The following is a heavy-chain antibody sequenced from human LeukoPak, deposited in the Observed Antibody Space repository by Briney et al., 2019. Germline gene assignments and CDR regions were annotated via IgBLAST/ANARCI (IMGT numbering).Heavy chain of an antibody. CDR2: IYYSGSPT. D-gene: IGHD5-24*01. CDR3: ARVVPDGYSDY. Sequence: ASETLSLTCTVSGDSISSYYWSWIRQPPGRGLEWIGYIYYSGSPTQYNPSLKSRVTISVDTSKNQFSLNLSSVTAADTAVYYCARVVPDGYSDYWGRGTLVTVSS. V-gene: IGHV4-59*01. CDR1: GDSISSYY. J-gene: IGHJ4*02.